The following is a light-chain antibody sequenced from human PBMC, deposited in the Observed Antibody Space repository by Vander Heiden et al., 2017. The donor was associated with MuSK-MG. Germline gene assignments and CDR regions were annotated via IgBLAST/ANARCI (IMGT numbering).Light chain of an antibody. Sequence: DIQMTPSPSSLSASVGDRVTITCRASQSISSYLNWYQQKPGKAPKLLIYAASSLQSGVPSRFSGSGSGTVFTLTISSLQPEDFATYYCQQSYSTPITFGQGTRLEIK. CDR2: AAS. J-gene: IGKJ5*01. CDR1: QSISSY. CDR3: QQSYSTPIT. V-gene: IGKV1-39*01.